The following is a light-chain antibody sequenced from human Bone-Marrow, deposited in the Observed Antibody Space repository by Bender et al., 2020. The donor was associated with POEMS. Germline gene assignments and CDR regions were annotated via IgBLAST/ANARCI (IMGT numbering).Light chain of an antibody. J-gene: IGLJ2*01. CDR1: RDDVGVYNL. V-gene: IGLV2-14*02. CDR3: VAWDASLNGPV. Sequence: QSALTQPASVSGSPGQSITISCTGTRDDVGVYNLVSWYQQHPGKAPKLIIHEVTKRPSGVPDRFSGSKSGTSASLAISGLQSEDEADYYCVAWDASLNGPVFGGGTKLTVL. CDR2: EVT.